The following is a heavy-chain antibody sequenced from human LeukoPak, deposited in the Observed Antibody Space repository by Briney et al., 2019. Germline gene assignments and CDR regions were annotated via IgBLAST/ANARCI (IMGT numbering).Heavy chain of an antibody. CDR1: GGTFSSYA. D-gene: IGHD2-2*01. CDR3: ARGNFYCSSTSCYFDY. Sequence: SVKVSCKASGGTFSSYAISWVRQAPGQGLEWMGGIIPIFGTANYAQKFQGRVTITTDESTSTAYMELSSLRSEDTAVYYCARGNFYCSSTSCYFDYWGQGTLVTVSS. V-gene: IGHV1-69*05. CDR2: IIPIFGTA. J-gene: IGHJ4*02.